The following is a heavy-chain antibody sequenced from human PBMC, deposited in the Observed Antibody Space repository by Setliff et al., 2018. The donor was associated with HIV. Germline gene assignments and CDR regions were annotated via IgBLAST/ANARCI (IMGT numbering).Heavy chain of an antibody. Sequence: PSETLSLTCAVYGASLSDCQWSWVRQPPGKGLEWIGCIYDSGSTDYNPSLKSRVTISVDTSKNQFSLKLRSVTAADTAVYYCARGQGGYYYGSGSYPNWFDPWGQGSLVTVSS. V-gene: IGHV4-34*01. CDR1: GASLSDCQ. CDR2: IYDSGST. J-gene: IGHJ5*02. CDR3: ARGQGGYYYGSGSYPNWFDP. D-gene: IGHD3-10*01.